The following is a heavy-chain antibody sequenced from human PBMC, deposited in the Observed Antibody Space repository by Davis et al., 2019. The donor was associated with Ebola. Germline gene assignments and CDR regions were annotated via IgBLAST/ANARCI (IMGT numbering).Heavy chain of an antibody. V-gene: IGHV1-2*06. CDR3: ARDLTKGGYIVVVPAAIHY. D-gene: IGHD2-2*01. CDR2: INPNSGGT. CDR1: GYTFTGYY. J-gene: IGHJ4*02. Sequence: ASVKVSCKASGYTFTGYYMHWVRQAPGQGLEWMGRINPNSGGTNYAHKFQGRVTMTRDTSISTAYMELSRLRSDDTAVYYCARDLTKGGYIVVVPAAIHYWGQGTLVTVSS.